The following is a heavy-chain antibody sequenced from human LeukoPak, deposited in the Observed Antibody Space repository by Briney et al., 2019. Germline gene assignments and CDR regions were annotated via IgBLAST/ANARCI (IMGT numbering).Heavy chain of an antibody. Sequence: GASVKVSCKASGYTFTSYGISWVRQAPGRGLEWMGWISAYNGNTNYAQKLQGRVTMTTDTSTSTAYMELRSLRSDDTAVYYCARGKTMIVHDAFDIWGQGTTVTVSS. V-gene: IGHV1-18*01. CDR3: ARGKTMIVHDAFDI. CDR2: ISAYNGNT. D-gene: IGHD3-22*01. CDR1: GYTFTSYG. J-gene: IGHJ3*02.